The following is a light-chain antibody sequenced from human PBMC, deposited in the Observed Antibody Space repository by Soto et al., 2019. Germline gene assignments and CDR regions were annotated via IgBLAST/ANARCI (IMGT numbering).Light chain of an antibody. CDR1: QSISTW. V-gene: IGKV1-5*01. CDR2: DAS. J-gene: IGKJ1*01. CDR3: QHYNSYSEA. Sequence: DIQMTQSPSTLSASVVDRVTITCLASQSISTWLSWYQQKPGKAPKLLIYDASSLESGVPSRFSGSVSGTEFTLTISNLHPEDFATYYCQHYNSYSEAFGQGTNVDIK.